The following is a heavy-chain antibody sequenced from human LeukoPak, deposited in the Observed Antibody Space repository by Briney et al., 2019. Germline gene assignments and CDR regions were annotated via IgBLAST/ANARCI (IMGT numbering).Heavy chain of an antibody. CDR2: TYYRSRWYN. D-gene: IGHD3-10*01. CDR1: GDSFSSNSAA. CDR3: ARGRFGDFPYYYYYGMDV. V-gene: IGHV6-1*01. Sequence: SQTLSLTCAISGDSFSSNSAAWNWVRQSPSRGLEWLGRTYYRSRWYNDYAGAVKSLITNNPDTSKNKFSLQLNSVTPEDTAVYFCARGRFGDFPYYYYYGMDVWGQGTTVTVSS. J-gene: IGHJ6*02.